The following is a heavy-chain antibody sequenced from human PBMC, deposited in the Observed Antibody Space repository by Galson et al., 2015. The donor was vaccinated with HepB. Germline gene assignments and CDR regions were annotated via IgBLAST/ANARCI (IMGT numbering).Heavy chain of an antibody. J-gene: IGHJ4*02. CDR3: ATDLYSYGYGGSDY. CDR2: FDPGDDET. Sequence: SVKVSCKVSGYTLTELSMHWVRQAPGKGLEWMGGFDPGDDETIYAQKFQGRVTMTEDTSTDTAYMELSSLRSEDTAVYYCATDLYSYGYGGSDYWGQGTLVTVSS. D-gene: IGHD5-18*01. V-gene: IGHV1-24*01. CDR1: GYTLTELS.